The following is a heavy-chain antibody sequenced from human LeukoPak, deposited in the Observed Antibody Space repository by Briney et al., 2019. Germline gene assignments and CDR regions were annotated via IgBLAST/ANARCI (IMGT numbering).Heavy chain of an antibody. J-gene: IGHJ4*02. V-gene: IGHV1-46*01. Sequence: ASVKVSCKASGYTFTSYYMHWVRQAPGQGLEWMGIINPSGGSTSYAQKFQGRVTMTRDTSTSTVYMELSRLRSDDTAVYYCARDEDYYDSSGYYMTLWGQGTLVTVSS. CDR1: GYTFTSYY. CDR3: ARDEDYYDSSGYYMTL. CDR2: INPSGGST. D-gene: IGHD3-22*01.